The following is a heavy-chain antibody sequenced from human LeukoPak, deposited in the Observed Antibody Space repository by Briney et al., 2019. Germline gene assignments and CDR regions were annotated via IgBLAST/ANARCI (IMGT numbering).Heavy chain of an antibody. CDR3: AREILWFGELMVGDAFDI. D-gene: IGHD3-10*01. CDR2: IYTSGST. V-gene: IGHV4-4*07. Sequence: SETLSLTCTVSGGSISSYYWSWIRQPAGKGLEWIGRIYTSGSTNYNPSLKSRVTMSVDTSKNQFSLKLSSVTAADTAVYYCAREILWFGELMVGDAFDIWGQGTMDTVSS. J-gene: IGHJ3*02. CDR1: GGSISSYY.